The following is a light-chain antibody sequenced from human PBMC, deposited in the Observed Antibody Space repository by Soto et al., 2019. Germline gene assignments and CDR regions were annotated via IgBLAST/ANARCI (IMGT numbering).Light chain of an antibody. CDR2: AAS. CDR1: QGIYNY. J-gene: IGKJ2*01. V-gene: IGKV1-27*01. CDR3: QKHNGAPFT. Sequence: IQMTQSPSSLSASVGDRVTITCRASQGIYNYLAWYQQKPGKVPKLLIFAASILHSGVPSRFSGSGSGTDFTLTISSLQPEDAATYYCQKHNGAPFTFGQGTKLEIK.